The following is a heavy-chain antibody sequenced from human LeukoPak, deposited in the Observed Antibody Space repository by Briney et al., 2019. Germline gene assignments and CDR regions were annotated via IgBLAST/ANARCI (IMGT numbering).Heavy chain of an antibody. CDR2: INQHGSEK. J-gene: IGHJ4*02. CDR3: ARVQGSKWLINFDY. CDR1: GFTFSSYW. D-gene: IGHD5-12*01. V-gene: IGHV3-7*01. Sequence: PGGSLRLSCAASGFTFSSYWMSWVRQAPGKGLEWVASINQHGSEKYYVDSVKDRFTISRDNAKNSLYLQMNSLRAEDTTVYYCARVQGSKWLINFDYWGQGTLVTVSS.